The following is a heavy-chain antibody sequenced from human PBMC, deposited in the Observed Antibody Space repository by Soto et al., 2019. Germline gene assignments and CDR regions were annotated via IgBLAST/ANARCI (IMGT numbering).Heavy chain of an antibody. CDR1: GGSLSSYY. CDR2: IHYSGRT. D-gene: IGHD1-1*01. V-gene: IGHV4-59*08. CDR3: ARHVHSSGNEAFDY. Sequence: PSETLSLTCTVSGGSLSSYYWSWIRQPPGKGLEWIGFIHYSGRTSYNPSLKSRITVSLDKSKNQFSLSLSSATAADAAVYYCARHVHSSGNEAFDYWGQGTLVTVSS. J-gene: IGHJ4*02.